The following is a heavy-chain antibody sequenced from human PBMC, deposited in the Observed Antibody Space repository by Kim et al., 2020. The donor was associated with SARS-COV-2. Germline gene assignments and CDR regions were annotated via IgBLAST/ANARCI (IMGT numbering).Heavy chain of an antibody. Sequence: ASVKVSCKASGYTFTSYAMNWVRQAPGQGLEWMGWINTNTGNPMYAQGFTGRFVFSLDTSVSTAYLQISSLKAEDTAVYYCASLSYYYDSSGYYFDYWGQGTLVTVSS. J-gene: IGHJ4*02. CDR3: ASLSYYYDSSGYYFDY. CDR1: GYTFTSYA. V-gene: IGHV7-4-1*02. D-gene: IGHD3-22*01. CDR2: INTNTGNP.